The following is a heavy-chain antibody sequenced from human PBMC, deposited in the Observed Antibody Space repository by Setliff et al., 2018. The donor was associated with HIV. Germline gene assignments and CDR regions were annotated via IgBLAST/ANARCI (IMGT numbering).Heavy chain of an antibody. CDR2: IDPSDSYT. CDR3: ARHYWNYDY. V-gene: IGHV5-10-1*01. Sequence: GESLKISCKGSGYTFANYWITWVRQMPGKGLEWVVRIDPSDSYTNYSPSFRGHVNISVDKSISTAYLQWSSLEASDTAMYYCARHYWNYDYWGHGTLVTVSS. J-gene: IGHJ4*01. CDR1: GYTFANYW. D-gene: IGHD1-1*01.